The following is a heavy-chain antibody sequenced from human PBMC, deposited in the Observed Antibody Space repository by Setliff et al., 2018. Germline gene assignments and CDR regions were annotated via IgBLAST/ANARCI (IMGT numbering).Heavy chain of an antibody. J-gene: IGHJ4*02. V-gene: IGHV3-33*06. CDR3: AKRGPYCSGGTCHYYFDY. Sequence: GSLRLSCAASGFTFSSYGFHWVRQAPGKGLEWVAVIWYDGSNSYYADSVKGRFTISRDNSRNMLYMQMNSLRADDTAVYYCAKRGPYCSGGTCHYYFDYWGQGTLVTVSS. D-gene: IGHD2-15*01. CDR2: IWYDGSNS. CDR1: GFTFSSYG.